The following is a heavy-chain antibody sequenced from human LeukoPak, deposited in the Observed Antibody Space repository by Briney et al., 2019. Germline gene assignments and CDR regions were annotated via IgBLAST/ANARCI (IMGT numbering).Heavy chain of an antibody. J-gene: IGHJ4*02. D-gene: IGHD1-26*01. V-gene: IGHV4-59*12. CDR3: ASLADSGSYPLDY. CDR2: IYYSGST. CDR1: GGSISSYY. Sequence: PSETLSLTCTVSGGSISSYYWSWIRQPPGKGLEWIGYIYYSGSTNYNPSLKSRVTISVDTSKNQFSLKLSSVTAADTAVYYCASLADSGSYPLDYWGQGTLVTVSS.